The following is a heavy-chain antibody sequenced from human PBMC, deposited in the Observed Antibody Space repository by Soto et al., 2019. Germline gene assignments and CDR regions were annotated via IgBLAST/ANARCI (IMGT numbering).Heavy chain of an antibody. CDR2: INAGNGNT. Sequence: QVQLVQSGAEVKKPGASVKVSCKASGYTFTSYAMHWVRQAPGQRREWMGWINAGNGNTKYSQKFQGRVTITRDTSASTAYMELSSLRSEDTAVYYCARPGDYGDYWYFDLWGRGTLVTVSS. CDR3: ARPGDYGDYWYFDL. CDR1: GYTFTSYA. J-gene: IGHJ2*01. D-gene: IGHD4-17*01. V-gene: IGHV1-3*01.